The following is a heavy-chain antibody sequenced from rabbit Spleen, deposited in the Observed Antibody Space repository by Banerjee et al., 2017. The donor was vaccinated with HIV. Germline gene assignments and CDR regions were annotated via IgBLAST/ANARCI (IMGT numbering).Heavy chain of an antibody. CDR1: GFSFSNNYY. CDR2: TAAGRSAFT. V-gene: IGHV1S40*01. CDR3: ARDTSSSFSSYGMDL. Sequence: QSLEESGGGLVQPEGSLTLTCTTSGFSFSNNYYMCWVRQAPGKGLEWIACTAAGRSAFTYYASWAKGRFTCSKASSTTVTLQMTSLTAADTATYFCARDTSSSFSSYGMDLWGPGTLVTVS. J-gene: IGHJ6*01. D-gene: IGHD1-1*01.